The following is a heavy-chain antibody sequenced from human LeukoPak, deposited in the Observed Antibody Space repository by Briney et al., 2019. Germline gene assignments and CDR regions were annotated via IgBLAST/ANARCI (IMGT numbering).Heavy chain of an antibody. CDR1: GFTFSSYG. CDR2: ISYDGSNK. D-gene: IGHD3-3*01. J-gene: IGHJ4*02. V-gene: IGHV3-30*03. CDR3: ARGIGSRFLEWTLDC. Sequence: PGRSLRLSCAASGFTFSSYGMHWVRQAPGKGLEWVAVISYDGSNKYYADSVKGRFTISRDNSKNTLYLQMNSLRAEDTAVYYCARGIGSRFLEWTLDCWGQGTLVTVSS.